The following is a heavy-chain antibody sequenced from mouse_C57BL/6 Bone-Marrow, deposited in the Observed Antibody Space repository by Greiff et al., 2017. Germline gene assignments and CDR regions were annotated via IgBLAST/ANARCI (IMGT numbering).Heavy chain of an antibody. CDR3: ARHSNYGDY. J-gene: IGHJ4*01. D-gene: IGHD2-5*01. V-gene: IGHV5-2*01. CDR2: CNSDGGST. Sequence: VQLKESGGGLVQPGESLKLSCESNDYEFPSHDLSCVRKPLEKRLVLVAACNSDGGSTYYPDTMERRFIISRDNTKKTRYLQMSSLRSEDTALYYCARHSNYGDYWGQGTSDTVSS. CDR1: DYEFPSHD.